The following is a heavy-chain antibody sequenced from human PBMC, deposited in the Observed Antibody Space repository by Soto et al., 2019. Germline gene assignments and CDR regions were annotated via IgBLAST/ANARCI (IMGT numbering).Heavy chain of an antibody. V-gene: IGHV3-21*01. CDR3: GTVTTPLVDYGMDV. CDR1: GFTFSSYA. J-gene: IGHJ6*02. D-gene: IGHD4-17*01. Sequence: GGSLSLSCAAFGFTFSSYAMSWVRQSPGKGLEWVSAISSSSSYIYYEDSVKGRFTISRDNAKNSLYLQMNSLRAEDTAVYFCGTVTTPLVDYGMDVWGQGTTVTVSS. CDR2: ISSSSSYI.